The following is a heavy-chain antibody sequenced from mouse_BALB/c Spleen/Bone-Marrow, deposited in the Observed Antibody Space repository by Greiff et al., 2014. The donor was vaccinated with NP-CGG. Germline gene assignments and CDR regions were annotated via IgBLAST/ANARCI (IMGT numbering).Heavy chain of an antibody. CDR3: AREGYYGSPFAY. Sequence: QVQLKESGAELAKPGASVKMSCKASGYTFTSYWMYWVKQRPGQGLEWIGHINPSTGYTEYNQKFEDKATLTADKSSSTAYMQLSSLTSEDSAVYYCAREGYYGSPFAYWGQGTLVTVSA. J-gene: IGHJ3*01. CDR2: INPSTGYT. CDR1: GYTFTSYW. V-gene: IGHV1-7*01. D-gene: IGHD1-1*01.